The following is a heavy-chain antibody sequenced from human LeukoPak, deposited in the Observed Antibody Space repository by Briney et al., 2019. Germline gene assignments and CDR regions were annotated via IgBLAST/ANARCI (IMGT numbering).Heavy chain of an antibody. D-gene: IGHD6-19*01. V-gene: IGHV4-34*01. J-gene: IGHJ5*02. CDR1: GFTFSSYA. Sequence: GSLRLSCAASGFTFSSYAMSWVRQPPGKGLEWIGEINHSGSTNYNPSLKSRVTISVDTSKNQFSLKLSSVTAADTAVYYCARDSSGWFDPWGQGTLVTVSS. CDR2: INHSGST. CDR3: ARDSSGWFDP.